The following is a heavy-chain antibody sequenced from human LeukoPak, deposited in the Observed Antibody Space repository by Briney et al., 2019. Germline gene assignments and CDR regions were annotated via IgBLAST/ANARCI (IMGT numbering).Heavy chain of an antibody. J-gene: IGHJ4*02. CDR1: GFTFRNYW. CDR3: ARDIYGGHDY. V-gene: IGHV3-7*04. D-gene: IGHD2-21*01. Sequence: GGSLRLSGAASGFTFRNYWMSWVRQAPGKGLEGVANINQDGSEKSYVDSVEGRFTIYRDNAKKSLYLHVNSLRAEDTAVYYCARDIYGGHDYWGQGTLLTVSS. CDR2: INQDGSEK.